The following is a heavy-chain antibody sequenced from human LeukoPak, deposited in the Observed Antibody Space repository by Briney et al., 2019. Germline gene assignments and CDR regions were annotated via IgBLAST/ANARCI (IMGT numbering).Heavy chain of an antibody. Sequence: SETLSLTCAVYGGSFSGYYWSWIRQPPGKGLEWIGYIYYSGSTNYNPSLKSRVTISVDTSKNQFSLKLSSVTAADTAVYYCARGYSSGWYRTGGFDPWGQGTLVTVSS. CDR1: GGSFSGYY. D-gene: IGHD6-19*01. V-gene: IGHV4-59*01. CDR3: ARGYSSGWYRTGGFDP. J-gene: IGHJ5*02. CDR2: IYYSGST.